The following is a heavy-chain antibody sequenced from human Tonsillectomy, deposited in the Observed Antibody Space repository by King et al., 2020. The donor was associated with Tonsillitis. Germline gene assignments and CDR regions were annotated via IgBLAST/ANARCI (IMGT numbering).Heavy chain of an antibody. J-gene: IGHJ4*02. CDR2: INHSGST. CDR1: GGSFSGYY. CDR3: ASLSRGYSYGYPDY. D-gene: IGHD5-18*01. V-gene: IGHV4-34*01. Sequence: VQLQLWGAGLLKPSETLSLTCAVYGGSFSGYYWSWIRQPPGKGLEWIGEINHSGSTNYNPSLKSRVTISVDTSKNQFSLKLRSVTAADTAVYYCASLSRGYSYGYPDYWGQGTLVTVSS.